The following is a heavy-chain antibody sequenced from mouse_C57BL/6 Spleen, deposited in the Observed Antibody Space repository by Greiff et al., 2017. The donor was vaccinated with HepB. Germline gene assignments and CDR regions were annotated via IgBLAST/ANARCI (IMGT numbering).Heavy chain of an antibody. CDR2: INPNYGTT. CDR1: GYSFTDYN. V-gene: IGHV1-39*01. J-gene: IGHJ4*01. D-gene: IGHD1-1*01. CDR3: ARWDYYGSSYAMDY. Sequence: VQLQQPGPELVKPGASVKISCKASGYSFTDYNMNWVKQSNGKSLEWIGVINPNYGTTSYNQKFKGKATLTVDQSSSTAYMQLNSLTSEDSAVYYCARWDYYGSSYAMDYWGQGTSVTVSS.